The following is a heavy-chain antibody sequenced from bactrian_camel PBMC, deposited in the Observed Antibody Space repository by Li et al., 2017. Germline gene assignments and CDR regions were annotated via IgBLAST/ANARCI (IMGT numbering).Heavy chain of an antibody. Sequence: VESGGGSVQAGGSLKLACAASGYILSSCKMAWFRQAPGKGREGVAAVEKDGSTAYADSVKGRFTISKDNTKKMVYLQMNSLSPEDTAIYYCAASTREAVWGLSSTAFDYWGQGTQVTVS. CDR2: VEKDGST. CDR3: AASTREAVWGLSSTAFDY. V-gene: IGHV3S10*01. CDR1: GYILSSCK. J-gene: IGHJ6*01. D-gene: IGHD4*01.